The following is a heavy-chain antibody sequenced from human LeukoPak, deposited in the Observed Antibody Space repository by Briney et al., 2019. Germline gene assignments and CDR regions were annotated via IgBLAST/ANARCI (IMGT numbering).Heavy chain of an antibody. CDR3: ARTSAYSGYEFDY. J-gene: IGHJ4*02. CDR2: IYYSGST. V-gene: IGHV4-31*03. D-gene: IGHD5-12*01. CDR1: GCSISSGGYY. Sequence: PSQTLPLTRTVSGCSISSGGYYWSWIRQHPGKGLEWIGYIYYSGSTYYNPSLKSRVSISVDTSKNQFSLKLSSVTAADTAVYYCARTSAYSGYEFDYWGQGTLVTVSS.